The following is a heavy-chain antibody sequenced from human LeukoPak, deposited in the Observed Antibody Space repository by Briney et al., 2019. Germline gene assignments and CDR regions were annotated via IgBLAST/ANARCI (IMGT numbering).Heavy chain of an antibody. CDR3: AELGITMIGGV. D-gene: IGHD3-10*02. J-gene: IGHJ6*04. CDR2: ISSSGSTI. Sequence: GGSLRLSCAVSGFTFSDYWMNWVRQAPGKGLEWVSYISSSGSTIYYADSVKGRFTISRDNAKNSLYLQMNSLRAEDTAVYYCAELGITMIGGVWGKGTTVTISS. CDR1: GFTFSDYW. V-gene: IGHV3-48*04.